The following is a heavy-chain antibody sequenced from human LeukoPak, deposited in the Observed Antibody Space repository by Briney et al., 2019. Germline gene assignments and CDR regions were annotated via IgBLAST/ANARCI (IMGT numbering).Heavy chain of an antibody. V-gene: IGHV1-2*02. J-gene: IGHJ6*02. CDR2: INPNSGGT. D-gene: IGHD3-3*01. CDR3: ARAIGSYDFWSGVYYYYGMDV. Sequence: ASVKVSCKASGYTFTGYYMHWVRQAPGQGLEWMGWINPNSGGTNYAQKFQGRVTMTRDTSISTAYMELSRLRSDDTAVYYCARAIGSYDFWSGVYYYYGMDVWGQGTTVTVSS. CDR1: GYTFTGYY.